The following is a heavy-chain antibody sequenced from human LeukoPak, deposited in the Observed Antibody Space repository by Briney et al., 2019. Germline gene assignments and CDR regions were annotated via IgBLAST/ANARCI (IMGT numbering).Heavy chain of an antibody. J-gene: IGHJ4*02. CDR1: GVTFSSYG. Sequence: GGSLRLSCAASGVTFSSYGMHWVRQAPGKGLEWVAVISYDGSNKYYADSVKGRFTISRDNSKNTLYLQMNSLRAEDTAVYYCAKDRIAVAIYYFDYWGQGTLVTVSS. D-gene: IGHD6-19*01. CDR3: AKDRIAVAIYYFDY. V-gene: IGHV3-30*18. CDR2: ISYDGSNK.